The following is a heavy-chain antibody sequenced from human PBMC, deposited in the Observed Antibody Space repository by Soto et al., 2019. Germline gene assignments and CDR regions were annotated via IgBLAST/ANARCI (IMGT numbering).Heavy chain of an antibody. CDR3: ARGRAIGYCSGGSCWSYYYYGMDV. CDR1: GGSFSGYY. CDR2: INHSGST. Sequence: PSETLSLTCAVYGGSFSGYYWSWIRQPPGKGLEWIGEINHSGSTNYNPSLKSRVTISVDTSKNQFSLKLSSVTAADTAVYYCARGRAIGYCSGGSCWSYYYYGMDVWGQGTTVTVSS. D-gene: IGHD2-15*01. J-gene: IGHJ6*02. V-gene: IGHV4-34*01.